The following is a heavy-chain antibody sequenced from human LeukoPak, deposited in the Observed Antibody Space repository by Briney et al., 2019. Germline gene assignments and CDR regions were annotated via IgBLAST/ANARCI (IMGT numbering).Heavy chain of an antibody. CDR3: AREGYYGSGSPPSLYFDY. D-gene: IGHD3-10*01. CDR2: TSSDLKVK. V-gene: IGHV3-30*03. CDR1: GFTFRNYV. Sequence: GGSLRLCCAASGFTFRNYVIHWVRQTPGKGLEWVAVTSSDLKVKLYADSVKGRFTISRDNSRSTLYLQMNSLRPEDTAIYYCAREGYYGSGSPPSLYFDYWGQGTLVTVSS. J-gene: IGHJ4*02.